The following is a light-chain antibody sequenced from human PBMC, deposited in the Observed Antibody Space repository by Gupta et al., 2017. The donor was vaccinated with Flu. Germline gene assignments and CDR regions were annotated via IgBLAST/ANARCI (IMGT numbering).Light chain of an antibody. CDR1: HSLLHGNRHNY. Sequence: DMMLTHSPLSLPVAAGDPTSISCRSSHSLLHGNRHNYLDWVLQKPGQSPQLLIYFGSNRASGVPDRFSGSGSGTDFTLTISSVEAEDAGVYYCMQALQSQWSFGQGTKLQI. V-gene: IGKV2-28*01. CDR2: FGS. J-gene: IGKJ2*04. CDR3: MQALQSQWS.